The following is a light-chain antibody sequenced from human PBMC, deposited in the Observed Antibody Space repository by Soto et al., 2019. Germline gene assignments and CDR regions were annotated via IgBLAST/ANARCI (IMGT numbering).Light chain of an antibody. V-gene: IGKV3-15*01. CDR2: GAS. Sequence: EMVMTQSPATLPVSPGDRATLSCRASQSVSSNLAWYQQKPGQAPRLLIYGASTRATGIPARFSGSGSGTDFTLTISRLEPEDFAVYYCQQYGSSGTFGQGTRLEIK. CDR3: QQYGSSGT. CDR1: QSVSSN. J-gene: IGKJ5*01.